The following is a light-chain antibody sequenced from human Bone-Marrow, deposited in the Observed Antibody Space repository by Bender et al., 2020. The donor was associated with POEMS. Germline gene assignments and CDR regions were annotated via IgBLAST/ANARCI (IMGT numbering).Light chain of an antibody. J-gene: IGLJ3*02. Sequence: QSALTQPPSASGAPGQSVTITCTGTSSDVGGYNYVSWYQQNPGKGPKLMIYEVTKRPSGVPDRFSGSKSGNTASLRISGLQAEDEADYVCCSYAGSRTWVFGGGTKLTVL. V-gene: IGLV2-8*01. CDR1: SSDVGGYNY. CDR3: CSYAGSRTWV. CDR2: EVT.